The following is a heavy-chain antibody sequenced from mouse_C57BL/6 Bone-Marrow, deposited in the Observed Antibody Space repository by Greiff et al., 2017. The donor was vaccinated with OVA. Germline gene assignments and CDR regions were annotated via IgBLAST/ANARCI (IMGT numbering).Heavy chain of an antibody. CDR1: GFTFSSYG. Sequence: EVQLVESGGDLVKPGGSLKLSCAASGFTFSSYGMSWVRQTPDKRLERVATISSGGSYTYYPDSVKGRFTISRDNAKNTLYLQMSSLKSEDTAMYYCARPLFAYWGQGTLVTVSA. CDR2: ISSGGSYT. V-gene: IGHV5-6*01. CDR3: ARPLFAY. J-gene: IGHJ3*01.